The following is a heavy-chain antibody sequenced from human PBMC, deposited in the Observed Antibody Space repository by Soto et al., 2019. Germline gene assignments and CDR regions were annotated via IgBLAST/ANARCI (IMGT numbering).Heavy chain of an antibody. D-gene: IGHD3-22*01. V-gene: IGHV5-51*01. Sequence: PGESLKISCKGSGYSFTSYWIAWVRQVPGKGLELMGVIYPGDSDIRYSPSFQGQVTISADKSISTAYLQWSSLKASDSAMYFCARHYYYDSSYYYPTNGNLPVDYWGQGTLVTVSS. CDR1: GYSFTSYW. J-gene: IGHJ4*02. CDR3: ARHYYYDSSYYYPTNGNLPVDY. CDR2: IYPGDSDI.